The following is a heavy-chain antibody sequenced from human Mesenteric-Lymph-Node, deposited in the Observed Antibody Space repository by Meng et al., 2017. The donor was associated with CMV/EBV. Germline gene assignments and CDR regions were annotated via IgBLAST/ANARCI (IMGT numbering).Heavy chain of an antibody. D-gene: IGHD3-10*01. CDR2: INEDGSAE. Sequence: GGSLRLSCAASGFTFSRSWMSWVRQAPGKGLEWVANINEDGSAEYYVDSMKGRFNISRDNAKTSLYLQVSSLRDEDTAVYYCAITMARGIISFYYFGMDVWGQGTTVTVSS. CDR3: AITMARGIISFYYFGMDV. J-gene: IGHJ6*02. V-gene: IGHV3-7*01. CDR1: GFTFSRSW.